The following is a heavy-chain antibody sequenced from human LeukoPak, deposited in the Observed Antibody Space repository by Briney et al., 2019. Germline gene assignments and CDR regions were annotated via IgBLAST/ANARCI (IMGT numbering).Heavy chain of an antibody. CDR2: IKEDGSDT. V-gene: IGHV3-7*01. D-gene: IGHD3-10*01. Sequence: GGSLRLSCAASGFTFTTYSMNWVRQSPGRGLEWVANIKEDGSDTYSVDSVKGRFTIFRDNAKNSLFLQMNSLRADDTAVYYCARGRPDYYGSGTFYPYFYGLDVWGQGTSVTVSS. J-gene: IGHJ6*02. CDR3: ARGRPDYYGSGTFYPYFYGLDV. CDR1: GFTFTTYS.